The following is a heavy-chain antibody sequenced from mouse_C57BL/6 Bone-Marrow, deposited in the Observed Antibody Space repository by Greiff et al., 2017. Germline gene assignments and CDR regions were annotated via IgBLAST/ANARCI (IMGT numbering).Heavy chain of an antibody. Sequence: QVHVKQSGAELVRPGTSVKMSCKASGYTFTNYWIGWAKQRPGHGLEWIGDIYPGGGYTNYNEKFKGKATLTADKSSSTAYMQFSSLTSEDSAIYYCARGDYGSRNWYFDVWGTGTTVTVSS. V-gene: IGHV1-63*01. CDR3: ARGDYGSRNWYFDV. CDR1: GYTFTNYW. J-gene: IGHJ1*03. D-gene: IGHD1-1*01. CDR2: IYPGGGYT.